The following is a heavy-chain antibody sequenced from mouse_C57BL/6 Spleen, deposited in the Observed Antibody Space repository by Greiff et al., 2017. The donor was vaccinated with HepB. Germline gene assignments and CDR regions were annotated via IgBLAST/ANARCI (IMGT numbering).Heavy chain of an antibody. V-gene: IGHV1-54*01. CDR2: SNPGSGGT. CDR1: GYAFTNYL. J-gene: IGHJ1*03. CDR3: ARRTMVTTRYFAV. Sequence: QVQLQQSGAELVRPGTSVKVSCKASGYAFTNYLIEWVKQRPGQGLEWIGVSNPGSGGTNYNAKFKGKATLTADKSSSTAYMHLSSLTSEDSAVYFCARRTMVTTRYFAVWGTGTTDTVSS. D-gene: IGHD2-2*01.